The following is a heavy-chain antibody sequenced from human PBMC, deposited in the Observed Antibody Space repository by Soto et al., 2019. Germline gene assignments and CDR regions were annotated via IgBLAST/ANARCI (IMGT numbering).Heavy chain of an antibody. J-gene: IGHJ5*02. CDR1: GGSISSYY. Sequence: LSLTCTVSGGSISSYYWSWIRQPPGKGLEWIGYIYYSGSTNYNPSLKSRVTISVDTSKNQFSLKLSSVTAADTAVYYCARVHDFWSGFFFDPWGQGTLVTVSS. CDR2: IYYSGST. CDR3: ARVHDFWSGFFFDP. V-gene: IGHV4-59*01. D-gene: IGHD3-3*01.